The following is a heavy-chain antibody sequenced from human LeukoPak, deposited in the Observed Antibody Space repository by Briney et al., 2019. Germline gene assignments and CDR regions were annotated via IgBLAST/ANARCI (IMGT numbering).Heavy chain of an antibody. D-gene: IGHD6-19*01. CDR3: AKGHSSAWYFFDY. CDR1: GFTFSTYS. V-gene: IGHV3-21*04. Sequence: GGSLRLSCAASGFTFSTYSMNWVRQAPGKGLEWVSAISGSSDYIYYADSVKGRFTISRDNAKNSLFLQMNSLRAEDTAVYYCAKGHSSAWYFFDYWGQGTLVTVSS. J-gene: IGHJ4*02. CDR2: ISGSSDYI.